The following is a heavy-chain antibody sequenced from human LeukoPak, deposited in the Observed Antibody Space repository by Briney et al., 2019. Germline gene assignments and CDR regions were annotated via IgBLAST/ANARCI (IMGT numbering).Heavy chain of an antibody. Sequence: GGSLRLSCAASEFTFSTYWMSWVRQAPGKGLEWVANIKKDGSEKYYVDSVKGRFTVSRDNAKNSLYLQMNSLRAEDTAVYYCASPGFDYWGQGTLVTVSS. D-gene: IGHD1-1*01. CDR2: IKKDGSEK. CDR1: EFTFSTYW. J-gene: IGHJ4*02. V-gene: IGHV3-7*01. CDR3: ASPGFDY.